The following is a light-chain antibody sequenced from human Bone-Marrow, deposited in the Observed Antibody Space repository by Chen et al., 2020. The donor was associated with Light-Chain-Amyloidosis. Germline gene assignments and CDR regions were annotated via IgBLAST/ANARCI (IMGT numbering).Light chain of an antibody. Sequence: SYELTQPPSVSVSPGQTARITGSGDDLPTKYAYWYQQKPGQAPVLVIHRDTERPSGISERFSGSSSGTTATLTSSGVQAEDEADYHCQSADSSGTYEVIFGGGTKLTVL. J-gene: IGLJ2*01. CDR2: RDT. V-gene: IGLV3-25*03. CDR3: QSADSSGTYEVI. CDR1: DLPTKY.